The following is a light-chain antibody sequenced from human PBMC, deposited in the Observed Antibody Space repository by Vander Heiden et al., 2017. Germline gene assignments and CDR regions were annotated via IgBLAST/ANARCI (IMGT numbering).Light chain of an antibody. CDR1: QGISNY. V-gene: IGKV1-33*01. CDR2: DAS. Sequence: DIQFTQSPSSRSASVGDRVTITCQASQGISNYLNWYQQKPGKAPKLLIYDASNLETGVPSRFSGSGSGTDFTFTISSLQPEDIATYYCQQYDNPPFTFGPGTKVDIK. CDR3: QQYDNPPFT. J-gene: IGKJ3*01.